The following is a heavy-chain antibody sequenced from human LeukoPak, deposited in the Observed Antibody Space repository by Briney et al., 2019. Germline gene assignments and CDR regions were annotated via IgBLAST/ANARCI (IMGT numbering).Heavy chain of an antibody. CDR3: ARVPPVTVSYYDFWSVLNWFDP. J-gene: IGHJ5*02. Sequence: GASVKVSCKASGYTFTSYGISWVRQAPGQGLEWMVWISAYNGNTNYAQKLQGRVTMTTDTSTSTAYMELRSLRSDDTAVYYCARVPPVTVSYYDFWSVLNWFDPWGQGTLVTVSS. CDR1: GYTFTSYG. CDR2: ISAYNGNT. V-gene: IGHV1-18*01. D-gene: IGHD3-3*01.